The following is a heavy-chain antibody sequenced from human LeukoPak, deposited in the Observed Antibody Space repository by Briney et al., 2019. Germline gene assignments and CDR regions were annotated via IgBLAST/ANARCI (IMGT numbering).Heavy chain of an antibody. CDR3: ARDPSVVVTTYYFDY. V-gene: IGHV1-46*01. CDR2: INPSGGST. J-gene: IGHJ4*02. Sequence: VASVKVSCKASGYTFTSYYMHRVRQAPGQGLEWMGIINPSGGSTSYAQKFQGRVTMTRDMSTSTVYMELSSLRSEDTAVYYCARDPSVVVTTYYFDYWGQGTLVTVSS. CDR1: GYTFTSYY. D-gene: IGHD2-21*02.